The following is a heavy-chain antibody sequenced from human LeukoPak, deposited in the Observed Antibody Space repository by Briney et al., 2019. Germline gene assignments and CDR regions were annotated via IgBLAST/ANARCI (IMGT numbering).Heavy chain of an antibody. J-gene: IGHJ5*02. CDR2: ISYSGGT. Sequence: SETLSLTCTVSGGSISSSSYYWGWIRQPPGKGLEWIGYISYSGGTKYNSSLESRVIMSVDTSKNQFSLKLTSVTAADTAVYYCARHRDSTTYDLWGQGILVTVSS. CDR1: GGSISSSSYY. V-gene: IGHV4-61*05. CDR3: ARHRDSTTYDL. D-gene: IGHD4-11*01.